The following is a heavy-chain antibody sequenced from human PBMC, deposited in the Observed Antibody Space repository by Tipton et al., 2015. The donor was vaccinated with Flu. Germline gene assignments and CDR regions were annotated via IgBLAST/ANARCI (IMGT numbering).Heavy chain of an antibody. CDR1: GSSFTRYW. D-gene: IGHD6-19*01. Sequence: QLMQSGAEVKKPGESLKISCKGSGSSFTRYWIGWVRQMPGKGLEWIGMIYPGDSDTRYSPPFQGQVTISADKSISIAYLQWSSLKASDTAMYYCVRLGGGSGWSGDFWGQGTLVTVSS. CDR3: VRLGGGSGWSGDF. CDR2: IYPGDSDT. V-gene: IGHV5-51*03. J-gene: IGHJ4*02.